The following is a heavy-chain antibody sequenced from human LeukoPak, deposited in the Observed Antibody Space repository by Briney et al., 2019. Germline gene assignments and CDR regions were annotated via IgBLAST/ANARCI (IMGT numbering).Heavy chain of an antibody. CDR2: IYADGSS. CDR3: ARQMDTAMVTGHYYYYMDV. J-gene: IGHJ6*03. D-gene: IGHD5-18*01. V-gene: IGHV4-61*02. Sequence: SETLSLTCTVSGGSVSSDNSYWNWIRQPAGKGLDWIGRIYADGSSTYNPSLKSRVTISVDTSKNQFSLKLSSVTAADTAVYYCARQMDTAMVTGHYYYYMDVWGKGTTVTVSS. CDR1: GGSVSSDNSY.